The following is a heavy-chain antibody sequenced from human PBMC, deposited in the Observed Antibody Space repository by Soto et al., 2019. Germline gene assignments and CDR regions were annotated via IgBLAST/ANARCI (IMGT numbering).Heavy chain of an antibody. CDR2: IYYSGSA. CDR1: GGSVSSSNYY. V-gene: IGHV4-61*01. Sequence: PSETLSLTCTVSGGSVSSSNYYWRWIRQPPGKGLEWLGYIYYSGSASYNPSLKSRITVSVDTSKNQFSLKLSSVTAADTAVYYCARERTGDPTFFDYWGQGTLVTVPS. D-gene: IGHD1-1*01. J-gene: IGHJ4*02. CDR3: ARERTGDPTFFDY.